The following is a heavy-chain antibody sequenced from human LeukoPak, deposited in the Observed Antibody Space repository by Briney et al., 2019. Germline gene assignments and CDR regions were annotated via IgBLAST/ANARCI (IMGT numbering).Heavy chain of an antibody. J-gene: IGHJ4*02. D-gene: IGHD1-26*01. CDR3: AILRSGSEY. CDR1: GYRFTVIG. Sequence: GESLKISCQGPGYRFTVIGLGGLPQMPGKGLEWMGIIYPGDSDTKYSPSFQGQVTISADKSFSTAYVQWSSLKASDPAMYYCAILRSGSEYWGQGTLVTVSS. CDR2: IYPGDSDT. V-gene: IGHV5-51*01.